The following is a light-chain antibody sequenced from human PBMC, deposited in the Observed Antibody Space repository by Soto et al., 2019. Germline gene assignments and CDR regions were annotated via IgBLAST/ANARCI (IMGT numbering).Light chain of an antibody. V-gene: IGKV3-20*01. Sequence: IVLTQSPGTLSLSPRERATLSCRASQSVSSSYLAWYQQNPGQAPRLLIYGASSRATGIQDRFSGSGPGTDFNLTIRRLQHQDRDVYYCQQYGSSPPINCGQGTRLQIK. CDR3: QQYGSSPPIN. CDR2: GAS. J-gene: IGKJ5*01. CDR1: QSVSSSY.